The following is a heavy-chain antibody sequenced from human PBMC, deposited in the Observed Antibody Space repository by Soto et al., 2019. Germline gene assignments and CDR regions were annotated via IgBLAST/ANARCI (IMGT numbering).Heavy chain of an antibody. CDR3: ARAGSSVLLSAWFDP. Sequence: RLSCAASGFTFSSYAMHWVRQAPGKGLEWVAVISYDGSNKYYADSVKGRFTISRDNSKNTLYLQMNSLRAEDTAVYYCARAGSSVLLSAWFDPWGQGTLVTVSS. CDR1: GFTFSSYA. CDR2: ISYDGSNK. D-gene: IGHD2-15*01. V-gene: IGHV3-30-3*01. J-gene: IGHJ5*02.